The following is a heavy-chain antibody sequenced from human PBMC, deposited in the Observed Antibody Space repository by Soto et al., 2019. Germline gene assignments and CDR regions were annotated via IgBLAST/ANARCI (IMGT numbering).Heavy chain of an antibody. V-gene: IGHV1-69*12. CDR1: GGTFSNYA. J-gene: IGHJ1*01. D-gene: IGHD3-22*01. CDR2: IIPIFGTT. CDR3: ASRGARDYYDTSGYG. Sequence: QVQLVQSGAEVKKPGSSVKVSCKASGGTFSNYAISWVRQAPGQGLEWMGDIIPIFGTTKNAQKCQGRVTMTADESTGTAYMELSSLRSEDTAVYYCASRGARDYYDTSGYGWGQGTLVIVSS.